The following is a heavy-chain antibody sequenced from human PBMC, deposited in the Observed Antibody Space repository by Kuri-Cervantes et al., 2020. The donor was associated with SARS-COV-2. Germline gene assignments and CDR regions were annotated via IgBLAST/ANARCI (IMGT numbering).Heavy chain of an antibody. J-gene: IGHJ4*02. Sequence: GSLRLSCTVSGGSISSSSYYWGWIRQPPGKGLEWIGEINHSGSTNYNPSLKSRVTISVDTSKNQFSLKLSSVTAADTAVYYCARYLYGSGSYYNSYYFDYWGQGTLVTVSS. D-gene: IGHD3-10*01. CDR1: GGSISSSSYY. CDR3: ARYLYGSGSYYNSYYFDY. CDR2: INHSGST. V-gene: IGHV4-39*07.